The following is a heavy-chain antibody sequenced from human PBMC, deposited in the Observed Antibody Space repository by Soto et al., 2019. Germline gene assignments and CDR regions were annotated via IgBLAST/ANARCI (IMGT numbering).Heavy chain of an antibody. D-gene: IGHD3-22*01. CDR1: GFTFSRYA. Sequence: EVQLLESGGGLVQPGGSLRLSCAASGFTFSRYAMSWVRQAPGKGLECVSSISGSAGSTYYADSVKGRFTISRDNSKNTLYLQFNSLRAEDTAVYYCAKPFYYDHSSDSSTRNDYWGQGTLVTVSS. V-gene: IGHV3-23*01. CDR3: AKPFYYDHSSDSSTRNDY. J-gene: IGHJ4*02. CDR2: ISGSAGST.